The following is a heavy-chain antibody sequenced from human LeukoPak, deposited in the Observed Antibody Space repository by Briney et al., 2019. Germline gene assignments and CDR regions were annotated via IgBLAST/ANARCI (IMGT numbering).Heavy chain of an antibody. V-gene: IGHV4-4*07. D-gene: IGHD3-16*02. CDR1: GGSISSYY. CDR2: IYTSGST. Sequence: PSETLSFTCTVSGGSISSYYWSWIRQPAGKGLEWIGRIYTSGSTNYNPSLKSRVTMSVDTSKNQFSLKLSSVTAADTAVYYCARDYVWGSYRYFDYWGQGTLVTVSS. CDR3: ARDYVWGSYRYFDY. J-gene: IGHJ4*02.